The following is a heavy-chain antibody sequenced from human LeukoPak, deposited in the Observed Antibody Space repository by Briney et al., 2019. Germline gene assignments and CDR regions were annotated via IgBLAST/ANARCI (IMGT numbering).Heavy chain of an antibody. V-gene: IGHV4-4*07. D-gene: IGHD1-26*01. J-gene: IGHJ5*01. CDR2: IYTSGTT. CDR1: GTSISSYH. Sequence: SETLSLTCTVSGTSISSYHWSWIRQPAGKRLEWIGRIYTSGTTNYNPSRYSRVTVSVDTSKNHFSLKLTAVTAADTAVYYCARGGSYPDSWGQGILVTVSS. CDR3: ARGGSYPDS.